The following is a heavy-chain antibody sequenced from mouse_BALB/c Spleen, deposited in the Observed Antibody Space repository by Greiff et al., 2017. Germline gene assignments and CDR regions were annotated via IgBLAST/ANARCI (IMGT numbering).Heavy chain of an antibody. D-gene: IGHD1-1*01. CDR2: IDPSDSYT. J-gene: IGHJ4*01. CDR3: ARPLLRSMDY. V-gene: IGHV1-69*02. Sequence: VQLQQPGAELVKPGASVKLSCKASGYTFTSYWMHWVKQRPGQGLEWIGEIDPSDSYTNYNQKFKGKATLTVDKSSSTAYMQLSSLTSEDSAVYYCARPLLRSMDYWGQGTSVTVSS. CDR1: GYTFTSYW.